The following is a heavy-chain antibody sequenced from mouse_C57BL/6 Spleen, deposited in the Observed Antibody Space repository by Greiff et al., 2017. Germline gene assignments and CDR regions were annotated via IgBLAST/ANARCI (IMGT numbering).Heavy chain of an antibody. J-gene: IGHJ4*01. CDR3: AKLELGRGDYAMDY. D-gene: IGHD4-1*01. Sequence: VHLVESGPGLVQPSQSLSITCTVSGFSLTSYGVHWVRQSPGKGLEWLGVIWRGGSTDYNAAFMSRLSITKDNSKSQVFFKMNSLQADDTAIYYCAKLELGRGDYAMDYWGQGTSVTVSS. V-gene: IGHV2-5*01. CDR2: IWRGGST. CDR1: GFSLTSYG.